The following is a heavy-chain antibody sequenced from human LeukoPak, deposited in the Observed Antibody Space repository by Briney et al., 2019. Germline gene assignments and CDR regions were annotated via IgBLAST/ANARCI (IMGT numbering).Heavy chain of an antibody. CDR2: VSGSGGTT. Sequence: PGGPLSFSGQASGFTFRSYAMSWVRQAPGKGLEWVSSVSGSGGTTYYADSVKGRFTISRDNSMHTVHLQMNSLRAEDTAVYYCAKDGQWLVKSFDYWGQGTLVTVSS. D-gene: IGHD6-19*01. V-gene: IGHV3-23*01. CDR3: AKDGQWLVKSFDY. CDR1: GFTFRSYA. J-gene: IGHJ4*02.